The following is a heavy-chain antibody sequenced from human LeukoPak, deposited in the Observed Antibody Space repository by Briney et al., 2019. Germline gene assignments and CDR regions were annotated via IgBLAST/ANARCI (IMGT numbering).Heavy chain of an antibody. J-gene: IGHJ4*02. V-gene: IGHV3-7*01. D-gene: IGHD2-2*01. Sequence: GGSLSLSCEASGFAYSRYWVSWVRQATREGREWVANIYRDGSPKYFVGSVRGRFLFFRDNAKNALFLQMNNLRVEDTAIYYCARDGGDSEGISCPGDYWGQGALVTVSS. CDR1: GFAYSRYW. CDR2: IYRDGSPK. CDR3: ARDGGDSEGISCPGDY.